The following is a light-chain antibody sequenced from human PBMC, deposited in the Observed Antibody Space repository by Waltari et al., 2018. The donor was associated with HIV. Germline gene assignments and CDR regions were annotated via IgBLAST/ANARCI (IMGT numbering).Light chain of an antibody. CDR2: DVS. CDR3: SSYTSSITYV. CDR1: SNDIGSSNY. Sequence: QSALTQPASVSGSPGQSITISCTGTSNDIGSSNYVSWHQQHPGEAPKLIIHDVSDRPSGISNRCSGSESGNTASLTISGLQTEDEADYYCSSYTSSITYVFGSGTRVTVL. V-gene: IGLV2-14*03. J-gene: IGLJ1*01.